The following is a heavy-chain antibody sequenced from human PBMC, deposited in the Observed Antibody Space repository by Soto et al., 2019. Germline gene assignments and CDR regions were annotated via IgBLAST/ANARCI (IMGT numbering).Heavy chain of an antibody. CDR1: GGTFSSYA. CDR3: AREESSGWYFLFDY. V-gene: IGHV1-69*13. Sequence: VKVSCKASGGTFSSYAISWARQAPGQGLEWMGGIIPIFGTANYAQKFQGRVTITADKSTSTAYMELSSLRSEDTAVYYCAREESSGWYFLFDYWGQGTLVTVSS. CDR2: IIPIFGTA. D-gene: IGHD6-19*01. J-gene: IGHJ4*02.